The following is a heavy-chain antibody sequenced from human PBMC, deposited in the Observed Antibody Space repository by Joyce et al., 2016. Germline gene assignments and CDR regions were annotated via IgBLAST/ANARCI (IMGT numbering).Heavy chain of an antibody. CDR1: GFTFSTYP. Sequence: QVQLVESGGGVVQHGGSLRLSCAASGFTFSTYPMHWVRQAPCKGLVWFAVISYNGNNKYYADSLKGRFTISRDNSKNTLFLQMDRLRTEDTAVYYCTRDGGGYSFFDCWGQGALVTVSS. CDR2: ISYNGNNK. D-gene: IGHD2-21*01. J-gene: IGHJ4*02. CDR3: TRDGGGYSFFDC. V-gene: IGHV3-30-3*01.